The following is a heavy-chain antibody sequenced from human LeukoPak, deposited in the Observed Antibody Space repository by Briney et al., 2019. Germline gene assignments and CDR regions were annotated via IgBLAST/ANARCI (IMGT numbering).Heavy chain of an antibody. CDR1: GFTFSDYY. Sequence: PGGSLRLSCAASGFTFSDYYMSWIRQAPGKGLEWVSYISSSGSTIYYADSVKGRFTISRDNAKNSLYLQMSSLRAEDTAVYYCARCGSSSYYYYYMDVWGKGTTVTVSS. D-gene: IGHD6-13*01. CDR3: ARCGSSSYYYYYMDV. J-gene: IGHJ6*03. CDR2: ISSSGSTI. V-gene: IGHV3-11*04.